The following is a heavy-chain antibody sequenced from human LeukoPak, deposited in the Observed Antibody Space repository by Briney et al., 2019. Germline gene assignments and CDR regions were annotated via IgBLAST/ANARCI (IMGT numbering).Heavy chain of an antibody. CDR2: ICHSGST. CDR1: GGSISSGGYS. V-gene: IGHV4-30-2*01. CDR3: ARVQPSGYSYGNTFDY. J-gene: IGHJ4*02. Sequence: SETLSLTCAVSGGSISSGGYSWSWIRQPPGKGLEWIGYICHSGSTYYNPSLKSRVTISVDRSKNQFSLKLSSVTAADTAVYYCARVQPSGYSYGNTFDYWGQGTLVTVSS. D-gene: IGHD5-18*01.